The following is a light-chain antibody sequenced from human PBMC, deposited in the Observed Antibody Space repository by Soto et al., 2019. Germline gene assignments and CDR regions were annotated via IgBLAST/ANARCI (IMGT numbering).Light chain of an antibody. CDR1: SSNIGAGYH. J-gene: IGLJ3*02. CDR2: ANN. V-gene: IGLV1-40*01. CDR3: QSYDSSLSDWV. Sequence: QAVLTQPPSVSGAPGQRVTISCTGSSSNIGAGYHVHWYQQLPGTAPKLLIYANNNRPSGVPDRFSGSKSDTSASLAITGLQAEDETDYYCQSYDSSLSDWVFGGGTKLTVL.